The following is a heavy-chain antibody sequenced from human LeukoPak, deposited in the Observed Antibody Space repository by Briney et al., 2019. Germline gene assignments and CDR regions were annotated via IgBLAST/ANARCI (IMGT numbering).Heavy chain of an antibody. D-gene: IGHD4-17*01. V-gene: IGHV1-2*02. Sequence: ASVKVSCKASGYTFTGYYMHWVRQAPGQGLEWMGWINPNSGGTNYAQKFQGRVTMTRDTSISTAYMELSRLRSEDTAVYYCARGSVTTLNYYYYYMDVWGKGTTVTVSS. CDR2: INPNSGGT. CDR3: ARGSVTTLNYYYYYMDV. J-gene: IGHJ6*03. CDR1: GYTFTGYY.